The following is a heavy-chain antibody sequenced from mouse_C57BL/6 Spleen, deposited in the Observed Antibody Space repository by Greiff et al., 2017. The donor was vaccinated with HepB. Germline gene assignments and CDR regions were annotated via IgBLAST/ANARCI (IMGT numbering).Heavy chain of an antibody. CDR1: GYTFTDYE. Sequence: VHLVESGAELVRPGASVTLSCKASGYTFTDYEMHWVKQTPVHGLEWIGAIDPETGGTAYNQKFKGKAILTADKSSSTAYMELRSLTSEDSAVYYCKNYDYDYYAMDYWGQGTSVTVSS. V-gene: IGHV1-15*01. D-gene: IGHD2-4*01. CDR3: KNYDYDYYAMDY. CDR2: IDPETGGT. J-gene: IGHJ4*01.